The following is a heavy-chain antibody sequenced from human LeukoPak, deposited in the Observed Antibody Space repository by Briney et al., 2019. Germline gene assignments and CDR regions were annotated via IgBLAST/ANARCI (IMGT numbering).Heavy chain of an antibody. J-gene: IGHJ4*02. CDR2: IRYDGSNK. CDR3: ARDGVGISFDY. D-gene: IGHD1-1*01. Sequence: SCKASGYTFTSYYMHWVRQAPGKGLEWVTFIRYDGSNKYYADSVKGRFTISRDNSKNTLYLQMSSLRAEDTAVFYCARDGVGISFDYWGQGTLVTVSS. CDR1: GYTFTSYY. V-gene: IGHV3-30*02.